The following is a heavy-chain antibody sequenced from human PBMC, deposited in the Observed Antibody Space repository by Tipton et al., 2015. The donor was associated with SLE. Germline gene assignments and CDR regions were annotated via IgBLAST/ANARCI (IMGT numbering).Heavy chain of an antibody. CDR3: VGGSGWLPDY. D-gene: IGHD6-19*01. J-gene: IGHJ4*02. Sequence: SLRLSCAASGFNFEDYTMHWVRLVPGKGLQWVSLITWDGGKTLYADSVRGRFTVSRDNAKNSVYLQMNSLRAEDSGVYYCVGGSGWLPDYWGQGTLVTVSS. CDR1: GFNFEDYT. CDR2: ITWDGGKT. V-gene: IGHV3-43*01.